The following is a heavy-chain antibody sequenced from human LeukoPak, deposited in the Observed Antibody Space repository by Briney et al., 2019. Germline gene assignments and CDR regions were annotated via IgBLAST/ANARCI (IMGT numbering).Heavy chain of an antibody. CDR1: GGTFSSYA. CDR2: IIPIFGTA. J-gene: IGHJ6*03. CDR3: ARDAGPGSYSHGISYYYYMDV. D-gene: IGHD3-10*01. Sequence: SVKVSCKASGGTFSSYAISWVRQAPGQGLEWMGGIIPIFGTANYAQKFQGRVTITTDESTSTAYMELSSLRSEDTAVYYCARDAGPGSYSHGISYYYYMDVWGKGTTVTVSS. V-gene: IGHV1-69*05.